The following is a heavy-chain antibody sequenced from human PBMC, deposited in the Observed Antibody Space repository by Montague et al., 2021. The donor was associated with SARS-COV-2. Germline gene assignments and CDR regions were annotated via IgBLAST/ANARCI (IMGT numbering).Heavy chain of an antibody. D-gene: IGHD6-19*01. Sequence: SETLSLTCTVSGGSISNSSYYWGWIRQPPGKGLEWIGSIYYSGSTYYNPSLKSRVTISVDTSKNQFSLKLSSVTAADTAVYYCARRTSGWYFIWGQGTLVTVSS. CDR3: ARRTSGWYFI. CDR2: IYYSGST. CDR1: GGSISNSSYY. V-gene: IGHV4-39*01. J-gene: IGHJ4*02.